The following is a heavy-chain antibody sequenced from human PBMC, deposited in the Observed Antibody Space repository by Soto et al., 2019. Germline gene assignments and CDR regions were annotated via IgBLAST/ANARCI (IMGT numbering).Heavy chain of an antibody. V-gene: IGHV3-23*01. CDR3: ARKYGSGTYYNGNFDY. CDR1: GFTFSSYA. CDR2: IRSYGDRT. Sequence: GGSLRLSCAGSGFTFSSYAMSWVRQAPGKGLEWVSSIRSYGDRTYYAESVEGRFSISRDNSKNTLYLQMNSLRAEDTAVYFCARKYGSGTYYNGNFDYWGQGTLVTVSS. J-gene: IGHJ4*02. D-gene: IGHD3-10*01.